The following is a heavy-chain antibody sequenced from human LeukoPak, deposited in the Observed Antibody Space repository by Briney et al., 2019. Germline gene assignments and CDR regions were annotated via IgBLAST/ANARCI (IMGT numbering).Heavy chain of an antibody. CDR1: GFTFSSYG. CDR2: IRYDGSNK. Sequence: HPGGSLRLSCAASGFTFSSYGMHWVRQAPGKGLEWVAFIRYDGSNKYYADSVKGRFTISRDNSKNTLYLQMNSLRAEDTAVYYCAKLSLLSSSWPNGAFDIWGQGTMVTVSS. D-gene: IGHD6-13*01. J-gene: IGHJ3*02. V-gene: IGHV3-30*02. CDR3: AKLSLLSSSWPNGAFDI.